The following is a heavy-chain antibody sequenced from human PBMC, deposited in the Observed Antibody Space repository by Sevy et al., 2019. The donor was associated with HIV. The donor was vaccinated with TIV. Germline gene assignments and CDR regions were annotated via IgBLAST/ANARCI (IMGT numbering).Heavy chain of an antibody. CDR1: GFTFSDYY. D-gene: IGHD2-15*01. V-gene: IGHV3-11*01. Sequence: GGSLRLSCAASGFTFSDYYMSWIRQAPGKGLEWVSYISSSGSTIYYADSVKGRFTISRDNAKNSLYLQMNSLRAEDTAVYYCARDLADIVVVVAATRDDAFDIWGQGTMVTVSS. J-gene: IGHJ3*02. CDR3: ARDLADIVVVVAATRDDAFDI. CDR2: ISSSGSTI.